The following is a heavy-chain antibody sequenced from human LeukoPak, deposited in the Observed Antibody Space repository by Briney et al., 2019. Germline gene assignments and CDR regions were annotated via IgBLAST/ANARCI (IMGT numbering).Heavy chain of an antibody. CDR3: AKGSWIQLWSYYDY. V-gene: IGHV3-23*01. D-gene: IGHD5-18*01. Sequence: PGGSLRLSCAASGFTFSSYAISWVRQAPGKGLEWVSAISGSGGSTYYADSVKGRFTISRDNSKNTLYLQMNSLRAEDTAVYYCAKGSWIQLWSYYDYWGQGTLVTVSS. J-gene: IGHJ4*02. CDR1: GFTFSSYA. CDR2: ISGSGGST.